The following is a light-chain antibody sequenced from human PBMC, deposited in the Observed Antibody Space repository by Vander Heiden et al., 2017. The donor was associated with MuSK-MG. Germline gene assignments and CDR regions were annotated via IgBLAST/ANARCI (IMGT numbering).Light chain of an antibody. J-gene: IGKJ3*01. Sequence: DTQMTQSPSSLSASVGDRVTITCRASQSISSYLNWYQQKPGKAPKLLIYAASSLQSGVPSRFSGSGSGTDFTLTISRLQPEDFATYYCQQSDSTPLTFGHGTKVDIK. V-gene: IGKV1-39*01. CDR3: QQSDSTPLT. CDR2: AAS. CDR1: QSISSY.